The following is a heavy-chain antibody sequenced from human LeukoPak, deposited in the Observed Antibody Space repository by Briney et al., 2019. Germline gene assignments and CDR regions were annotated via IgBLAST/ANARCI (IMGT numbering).Heavy chain of an antibody. V-gene: IGHV3-7*01. Sequence: GSLRLSCAASGFIFSNYYVTWVRQAPGKGLEWGARIKQDGSEESYVDSAKGRFTISRDDAQNSVYLQMTSLRAEDTAVYYCATYSPTPRRRLDYWGQGTLVTVSS. J-gene: IGHJ4*02. CDR1: GFIFSNYY. CDR2: IKQDGSEE. D-gene: IGHD2-21*01. CDR3: ATYSPTPRRRLDY.